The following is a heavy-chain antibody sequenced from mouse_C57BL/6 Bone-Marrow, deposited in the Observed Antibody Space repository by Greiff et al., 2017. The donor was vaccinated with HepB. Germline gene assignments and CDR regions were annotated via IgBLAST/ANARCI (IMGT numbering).Heavy chain of an antibody. D-gene: IGHD1-1*01. J-gene: IGHJ1*03. Sequence: EVHLVESGTVLARPGASVKMSCKTSGYTFTSYWMHWVKQRPGQGLEWIGAIYPGNSDTSYNQKFKGKAKLTAVTSASTAYMELSSLTNEDSAVYYCTSLIYYYGSSRGYFDVWGTGTTVTVSS. CDR2: IYPGNSDT. CDR1: GYTFTSYW. V-gene: IGHV1-5*01. CDR3: TSLIYYYGSSRGYFDV.